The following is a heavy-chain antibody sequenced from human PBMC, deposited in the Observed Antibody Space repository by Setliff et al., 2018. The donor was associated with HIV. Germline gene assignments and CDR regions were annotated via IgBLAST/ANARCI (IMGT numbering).Heavy chain of an antibody. Sequence: ASVKVSCKASGYTFTNYDINWVRQATGQGLEWMGRMNPNSGNTEYARQFQGRVTMTRNTSISTAYMELSSLRSEDTAIYYCARGHSGNDYWGQGTLVTSPQ. J-gene: IGHJ4*02. D-gene: IGHD1-1*01. CDR3: ARGHSGNDY. V-gene: IGHV1-8*02. CDR1: GYTFTNYD. CDR2: MNPNSGNT.